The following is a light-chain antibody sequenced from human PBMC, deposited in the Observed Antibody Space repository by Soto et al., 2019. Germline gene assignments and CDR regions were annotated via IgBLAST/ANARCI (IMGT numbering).Light chain of an antibody. J-gene: IGKJ5*01. CDR1: RDVGSD. CDR2: DAT. CDR3: QQYNSYPIS. Sequence: TQMTPSPLSLSASVGEQIIITCRASRDVGSDVSWFQQKPGKAPSLLIYDATNLQPGVPSRFSGSGSGTEFTLTISSLQPDDFATYYCQQYNSYPISFGQGTRLEIK. V-gene: IGKV1-17*01.